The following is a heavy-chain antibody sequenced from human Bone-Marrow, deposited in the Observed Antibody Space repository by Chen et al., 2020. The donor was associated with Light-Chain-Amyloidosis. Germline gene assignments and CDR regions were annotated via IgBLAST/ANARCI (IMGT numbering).Heavy chain of an antibody. Sequence: QLQLQESGPGQVKALETLSLTCIVSGDSINSRNHCWGWIRQPPGKGLEWIGSVYYTGTTYYNPSLKSRVTMSIDMSNNQFTLQLTSVTAADTAFYYCARDVTRDYGEGYRGWFDPWGQGTQVIVST. CDR2: VYYTGTT. J-gene: IGHJ5*02. D-gene: IGHD4-17*01. CDR1: GDSINSRNHC. V-gene: IGHV4-39*07. CDR3: ARDVTRDYGEGYRGWFDP.